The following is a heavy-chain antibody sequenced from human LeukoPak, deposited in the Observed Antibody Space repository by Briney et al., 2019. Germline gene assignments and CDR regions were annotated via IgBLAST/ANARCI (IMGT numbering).Heavy chain of an antibody. CDR2: ISSSSSYI. Sequence: GGSLRLSCAASGFTFSSYSMNWVRQAPGKGLEWVSSISSSSSYIYYADSVKGRFTISRDNAKNSLYPQMNSLRAEDTAVYYCAREAKRSHAFDIWGQGTMVTVSS. V-gene: IGHV3-21*01. J-gene: IGHJ3*02. CDR3: AREAKRSHAFDI. CDR1: GFTFSSYS. D-gene: IGHD1-26*01.